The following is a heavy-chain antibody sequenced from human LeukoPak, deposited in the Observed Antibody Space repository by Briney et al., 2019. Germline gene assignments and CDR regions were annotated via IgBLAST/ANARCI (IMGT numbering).Heavy chain of an antibody. Sequence: PGGSLRLSCAASGFTFSSYGMHWVRQAPGKGLEWVAFIRYDGSNKYYADSVRGRFTISRDNSKNTLYLQMNSLRAEDTAVYYCAKDRGGSSYDYYMDVWGKETTVTISS. V-gene: IGHV3-30*02. J-gene: IGHJ6*03. D-gene: IGHD6-13*01. CDR1: GFTFSSYG. CDR3: AKDRGGSSYDYYMDV. CDR2: IRYDGSNK.